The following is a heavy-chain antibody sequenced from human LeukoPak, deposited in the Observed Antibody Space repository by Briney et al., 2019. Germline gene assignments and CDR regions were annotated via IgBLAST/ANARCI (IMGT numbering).Heavy chain of an antibody. CDR2: IYYSGST. CDR3: ARVFLNGSGSYYNYYYYGMDV. J-gene: IGHJ6*02. V-gene: IGHV4-31*03. Sequence: SETLSLTCTVSGGSISSGGYYWSWIRQHPGKGLEWIGYIYYSGSTYYNPSLKSRVTISVDTSKNQFSLKLSSVTAADTAVYYCARVFLNGSGSYYNYYYYGMDVWGQGTTVTVSS. CDR1: GGSISSGGYY. D-gene: IGHD3-10*01.